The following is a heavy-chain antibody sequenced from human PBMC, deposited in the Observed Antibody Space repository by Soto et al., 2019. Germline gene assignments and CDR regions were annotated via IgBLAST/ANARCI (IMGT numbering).Heavy chain of an antibody. CDR2: INHSGST. D-gene: IGHD5-12*01. Sequence: SETLSLTCAVYGGSFSDYYLTWIRQPPGKGLEWIGEINHSGSTNYSPSLKSRVTISVDTSKNQFSLNLSSVTAADTAVYYCATKYSGYDFDYWGQGTLVTVS. CDR1: GGSFSDYY. CDR3: ATKYSGYDFDY. J-gene: IGHJ4*02. V-gene: IGHV4-34*01.